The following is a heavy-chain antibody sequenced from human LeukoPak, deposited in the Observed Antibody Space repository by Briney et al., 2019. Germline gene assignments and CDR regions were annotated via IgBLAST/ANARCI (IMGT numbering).Heavy chain of an antibody. CDR2: RRYDGSSE. D-gene: IGHD1-26*01. V-gene: IGHV3-30*02. Sequence: PGGSLRLSCAPSGFTFSTYGMHWVRQAPGKGLEWVAFRRYDGSSEYYADSVKGRFTLSRDNSKNTLYLQMNSLRADDTAVYYCARNSGGYFYYYYMDVWGKGTTVTVSS. CDR3: ARNSGGYFYYYYMDV. J-gene: IGHJ6*03. CDR1: GFTFSTYG.